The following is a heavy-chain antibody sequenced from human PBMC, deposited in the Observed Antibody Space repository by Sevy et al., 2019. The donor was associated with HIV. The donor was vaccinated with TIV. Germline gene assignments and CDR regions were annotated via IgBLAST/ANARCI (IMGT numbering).Heavy chain of an antibody. CDR2: ISISGADT. CDR1: GFTFSIYA. CDR3: AKDRVSGSYYTGDFDY. V-gene: IGHV3-23*01. Sequence: GGSLRLSCAASGFTFSIYAMTWVRQAPGKGLEWVSVISISGADTYYADSVKDRFTISRDNSKNTLYLQMNSLRAEDTAVYYCAKDRVSGSYYTGDFDYWGQGTLVTVSS. J-gene: IGHJ4*02. D-gene: IGHD3-10*01.